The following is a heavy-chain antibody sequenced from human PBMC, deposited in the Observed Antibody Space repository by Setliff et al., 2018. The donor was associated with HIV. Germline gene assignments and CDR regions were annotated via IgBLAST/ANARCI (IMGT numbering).Heavy chain of an antibody. J-gene: IGHJ6*02. D-gene: IGHD3-16*02. CDR1: GFTFTGYT. CDR2: ISSGSSYI. Sequence: PGGSLRLSCAASGFTFTGYTMNWVRQAPGKGLEWVSSISSGSSYIYYADSLKGRFTISRDTSKSTVYLQMNSLRTEDTGVYYCARGGDVVRLHLEELSFFMDVWGQGTTVTVSS. V-gene: IGHV3-21*01. CDR3: ARGGDVVRLHLEELSFFMDV.